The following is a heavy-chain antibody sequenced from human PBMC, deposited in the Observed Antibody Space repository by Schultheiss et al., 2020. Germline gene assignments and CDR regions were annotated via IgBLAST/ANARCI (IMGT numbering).Heavy chain of an antibody. CDR1: GFTFSSYG. D-gene: IGHD3-10*01. CDR2: IKQDGSEK. CDR3: AKDLDYGSGSYYNLTYYYGMDV. Sequence: GESLKIACAASGFTFSSYGMHWVRQAPGKGLEWVANIKQDGSEKYYVDSVKGRLTISRDNAKNTLYLQMNSLRAEDTAVYYCAKDLDYGSGSYYNLTYYYGMDVWGQGTTGTGSS. V-gene: IGHV3-7*03. J-gene: IGHJ6*02.